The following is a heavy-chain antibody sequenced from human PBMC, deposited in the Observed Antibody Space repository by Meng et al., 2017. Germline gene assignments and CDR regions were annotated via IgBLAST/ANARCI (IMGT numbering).Heavy chain of an antibody. J-gene: IGHJ4*02. Sequence: ASVKVSCKASGYTFTSYGISWVRQAPGQGLEWMGWISAYNGNTNYAQKLRGRVTMTTDTSTSTAYMELRSLRSDDTAVYYCARGLLWFGETTGVFDYWGQGTLVTVSS. D-gene: IGHD3-10*01. CDR3: ARGLLWFGETTGVFDY. CDR2: ISAYNGNT. CDR1: GYTFTSYG. V-gene: IGHV1-18*01.